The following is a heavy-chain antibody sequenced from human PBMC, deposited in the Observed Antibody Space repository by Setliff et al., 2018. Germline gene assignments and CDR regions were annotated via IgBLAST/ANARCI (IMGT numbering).Heavy chain of an antibody. CDR2: IKQDGSEK. V-gene: IGHV3-7*01. CDR3: ARDPHFDS. CDR1: GFTFSTYW. J-gene: IGHJ4*02. Sequence: SLKISCAASGFTFSTYWMSWVRQAPGKGLEWVANIKQDGSEKYYVDSVKGRFSISRDNAKNSLYLQMNSLRAEDTAVYYCARDPHFDSWGQGTLVTVSS.